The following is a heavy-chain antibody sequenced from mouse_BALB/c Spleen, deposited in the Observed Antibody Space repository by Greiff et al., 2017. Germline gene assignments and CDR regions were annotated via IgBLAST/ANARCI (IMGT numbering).Heavy chain of an antibody. V-gene: IGHV5-6-5*01. CDR1: GFTFSSYA. Sequence: EVMLVESGGGLVKPGGSLKLSCAASGFTFSSYAMSWVRQTPEKRLEWVASISSGGSTYYPDSVKGRFTISRDNARNILYLQMSSLRSEDTAMYYCARGPLYGSRRDYFDYWGQGTTLTVSS. CDR2: ISSGGST. D-gene: IGHD1-1*01. J-gene: IGHJ2*01. CDR3: ARGPLYGSRRDYFDY.